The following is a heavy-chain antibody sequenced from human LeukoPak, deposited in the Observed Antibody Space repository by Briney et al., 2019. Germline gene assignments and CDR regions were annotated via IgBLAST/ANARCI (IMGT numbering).Heavy chain of an antibody. J-gene: IGHJ2*01. V-gene: IGHV4-59*01. D-gene: IGHD4-23*01. Sequence: SETLSLTCAVSDGSISTFYWSWIRQPPGKGLEWIGYTHYSGTAYYNPSLKSRVTMSVNTSKHQFSLEMTSVTAADTAVYYCARVNLGQLLYWYFDLWGRGTLVTVSS. CDR1: DGSISTFY. CDR3: ARVNLGQLLYWYFDL. CDR2: THYSGTA.